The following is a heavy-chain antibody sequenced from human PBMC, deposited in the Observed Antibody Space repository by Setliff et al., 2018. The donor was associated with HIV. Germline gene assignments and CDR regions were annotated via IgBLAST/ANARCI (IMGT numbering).Heavy chain of an antibody. CDR3: AREESIPTTWFGGYYYDY. D-gene: IGHD3-10*01. J-gene: IGHJ4*02. Sequence: PSETLSLTCTVSGASISSDSWSWIRQSPGKGLEWIGEVNHRGTINYNQSLKNRVIISVDTAKNQFSLNMISMTAADTAVYYCAREESIPTTWFGGYYYDYWGQGTLVTVSS. V-gene: IGHV4-34*01. CDR1: GASISSDS. CDR2: VNHRGTI.